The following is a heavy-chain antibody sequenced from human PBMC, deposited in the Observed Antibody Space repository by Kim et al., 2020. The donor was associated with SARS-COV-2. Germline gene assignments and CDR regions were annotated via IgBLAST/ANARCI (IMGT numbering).Heavy chain of an antibody. V-gene: IGHV3-30*18. CDR1: GFTFSSYG. CDR3: AKSGGRGSNFDWLSLYYFDY. D-gene: IGHD3-9*01. CDR2: ISYDGSNK. J-gene: IGHJ4*02. Sequence: GGSLRLSCAASGFTFSSYGMHWVRQAPGKGLEWVAVISYDGSNKYYADSVKGRFTISRDNSKNTLYLQMNSLRAEDTAVYYCAKSGGRGSNFDWLSLYYFDYWGQGTLVTVSS.